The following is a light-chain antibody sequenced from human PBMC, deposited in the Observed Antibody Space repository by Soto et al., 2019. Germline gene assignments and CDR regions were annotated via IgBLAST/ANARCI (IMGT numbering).Light chain of an antibody. Sequence: EIVLTQSPVTLSVTPGERATLSCRASQSVSSNLAWHQQKPGQAPRLLMYGVSTRATGIPARFSGSGSGTEFTLTISSLQSEDFAVYYCQQYNNWPLTFGGGTKWIS. J-gene: IGKJ4*01. V-gene: IGKV3-15*01. CDR1: QSVSSN. CDR2: GVS. CDR3: QQYNNWPLT.